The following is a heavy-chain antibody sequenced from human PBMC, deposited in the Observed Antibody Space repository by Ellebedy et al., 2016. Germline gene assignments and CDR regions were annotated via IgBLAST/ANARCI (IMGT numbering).Heavy chain of an antibody. Sequence: SETLSLTXTVSGGSISSYYWSWIRQPAGKGLEWIGRIYTSGSTNYNPSLKSRVTMSVDTSKNQFSLKLSSVTAADTAVYYCARDLDYCSSTSCYEDAFDIWGQGTMVTVSS. CDR3: ARDLDYCSSTSCYEDAFDI. V-gene: IGHV4-4*07. D-gene: IGHD2-2*01. J-gene: IGHJ3*02. CDR1: GGSISSYY. CDR2: IYTSGST.